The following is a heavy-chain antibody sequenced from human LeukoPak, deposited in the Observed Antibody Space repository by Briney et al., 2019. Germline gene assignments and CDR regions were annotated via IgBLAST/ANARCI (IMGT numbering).Heavy chain of an antibody. J-gene: IGHJ4*02. CDR3: ARDVPGSGVNLDF. Sequence: SQTLSLTCAVSGGSICDSYWWTWVRPPPGKGLEWIGEIYHSGTTNYNPSLKGRVTISLDKSKNRFSLKLSSMTAADTAVYYCARDVPGSGVNLDFWGQGTLVTVSS. V-gene: IGHV4-4*02. CDR2: IYHSGTT. D-gene: IGHD3-10*01. CDR1: GGSICDSYW.